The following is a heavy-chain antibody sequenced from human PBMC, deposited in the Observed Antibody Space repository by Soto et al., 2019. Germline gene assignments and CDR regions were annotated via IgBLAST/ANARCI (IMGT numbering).Heavy chain of an antibody. D-gene: IGHD6-19*01. V-gene: IGHV3-64D*08. J-gene: IGHJ4*01. CDR3: AVVAGSYYFDS. Sequence: EVQLVESGGGLVQSGGSLRLSCSASGFTFSSYAMHWVRQAPEKGLEYVSAIKNSGSSTNYADSVKGRFTVSRDNSKNTLYLQMSSLRSEDTVVYYCAVVAGSYYFDSWGHGTLVTVSS. CDR1: GFTFSSYA. CDR2: IKNSGSST.